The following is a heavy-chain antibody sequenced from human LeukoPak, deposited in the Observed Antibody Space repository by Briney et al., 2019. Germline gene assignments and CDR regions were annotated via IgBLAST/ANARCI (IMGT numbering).Heavy chain of an antibody. J-gene: IGHJ4*02. CDR3: AKGDSSGWYGAFLVY. Sequence: GMSLRLPCAATGFNFSTNAMSCVRQALGDKMQWVSAISGSGGSTYYADSVKGRFTISRDNSKNTLYLQMNSLRAEDTAVYYCAKGDSSGWYGAFLVYWGQGTLVTVSS. CDR2: ISGSGGST. V-gene: IGHV3-23*01. CDR1: GFNFSTNA. D-gene: IGHD6-19*01.